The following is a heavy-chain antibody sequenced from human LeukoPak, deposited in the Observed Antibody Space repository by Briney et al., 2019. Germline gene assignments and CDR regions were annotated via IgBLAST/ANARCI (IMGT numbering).Heavy chain of an antibody. CDR1: GFTFSSYG. CDR3: ARTKCSSTSCGAFDI. Sequence: PGGSLRLSCAASGFTFSSYGMHWVRQAPGKGLEWVAVIWYDGSNKYYADSVKGRFTISRDNSKNTLYLQMNSLRAEDTAVYYCARTKCSSTSCGAFDIWGQGAMVTVSS. CDR2: IWYDGSNK. V-gene: IGHV3-33*08. D-gene: IGHD2-2*01. J-gene: IGHJ3*02.